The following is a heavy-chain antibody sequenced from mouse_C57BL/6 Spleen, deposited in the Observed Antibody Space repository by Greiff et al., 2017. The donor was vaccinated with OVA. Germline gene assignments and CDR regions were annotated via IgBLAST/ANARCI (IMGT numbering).Heavy chain of an antibody. V-gene: IGHV2-9-1*01. Sequence: LQLQQSGPGLVAPSQSLSITCTVSGFSFTSYAISWVRQPPGKGLEWLGVIWTGGGTNYNSALKSRLSISKDNSKSQVFLNMNSLQTDDTARYYCAINCYDLSYYFDYWGQGTTLTVSS. CDR3: AINCYDLSYYFDY. CDR1: GFSFTSYA. D-gene: IGHD2-12*01. CDR2: IWTGGGT. J-gene: IGHJ2*01.